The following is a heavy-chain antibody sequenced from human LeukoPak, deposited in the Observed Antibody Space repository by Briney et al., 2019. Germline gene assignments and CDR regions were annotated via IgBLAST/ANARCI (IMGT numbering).Heavy chain of an antibody. J-gene: IGHJ4*02. CDR2: IYYSGST. D-gene: IGHD1-26*01. Sequence: SETLSLTCTVSGGSISSYYWNWIRQPPGKGLEWIGYIYYSGSTNYNPSLKSRVTISVDTSKNQFSLKLSSVTAADTAVYYCARVLVGAHDYWGQGTLVTVSS. CDR1: GGSISSYY. V-gene: IGHV4-59*01. CDR3: ARVLVGAHDY.